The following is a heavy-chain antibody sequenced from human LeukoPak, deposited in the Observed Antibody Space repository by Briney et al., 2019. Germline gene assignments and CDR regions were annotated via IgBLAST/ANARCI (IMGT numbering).Heavy chain of an antibody. V-gene: IGHV4-4*07. CDR2: IHAIGST. D-gene: IGHD3-22*01. J-gene: IGHJ3*01. CDR1: GGSMSDSY. CDR3: ARILDRDV. Sequence: PSETLSLTCSVSGGSMSDSYWYWIRHSAATGMEWIGRIHAIGSTNYNPFLESRVIMSLDMSKRQFSLTLSAVTAADTATYYCARILDRDVWGQGTLDTVSP.